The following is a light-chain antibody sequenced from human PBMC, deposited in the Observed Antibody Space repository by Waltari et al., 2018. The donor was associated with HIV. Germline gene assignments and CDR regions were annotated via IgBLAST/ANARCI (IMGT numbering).Light chain of an antibody. CDR3: QSFDSSLSGAVV. CDR1: SSNIGAGFD. J-gene: IGLJ2*01. V-gene: IGLV1-40*01. CDR2: GNN. Sequence: QSVLTQPPSVSGAPGQRVTISCTGNSSNIGAGFDVHWYQQVPGTAPKFVIYGNNNRPSGVPDRFSGSKSGTSASLAITGLQAEDEAYYYCQSFDSSLSGAVVFGGGTKVTVL.